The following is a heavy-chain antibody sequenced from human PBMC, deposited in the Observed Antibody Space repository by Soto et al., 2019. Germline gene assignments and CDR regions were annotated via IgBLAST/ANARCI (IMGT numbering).Heavy chain of an antibody. V-gene: IGHV3-23*01. CDR2: ISGSGIST. CDR1: GFTFSSYA. J-gene: IGHJ6*02. CDR3: AFGEESPYYYYGLDV. D-gene: IGHD3-10*01. Sequence: GGSLRLACAASGFTFSSYAMSWVRQAPGKGLEWVSAISGSGISTYYADSVKGRFTISRDNSKNTLYLQMNSLRAEDTAVYYCAFGEESPYYYYGLDVWGQGTTVTVSS.